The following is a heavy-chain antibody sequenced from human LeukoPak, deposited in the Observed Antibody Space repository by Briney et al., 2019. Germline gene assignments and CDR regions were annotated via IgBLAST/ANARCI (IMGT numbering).Heavy chain of an antibody. Sequence: GGSLRLSCAASGFTFRSYAMSWVRQAPGEGLEWVSAISGSTYYAGSVKGRFTISRDNSKNTLYLQMNSLSAEDTAVYYCAKDYSGSYTNFDYWGQGTLVTVSP. CDR1: GFTFRSYA. V-gene: IGHV3-23*01. D-gene: IGHD1-26*01. CDR2: ISGST. J-gene: IGHJ4*02. CDR3: AKDYSGSYTNFDY.